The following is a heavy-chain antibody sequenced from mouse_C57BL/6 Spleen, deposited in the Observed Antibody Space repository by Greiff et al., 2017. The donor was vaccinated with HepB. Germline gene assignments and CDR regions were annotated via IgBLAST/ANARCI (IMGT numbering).Heavy chain of an antibody. CDR1: GFTFSSYA. J-gene: IGHJ4*01. V-gene: IGHV5-4*01. CDR2: ISDGGSYT. D-gene: IGHD4-1*01. CDR3: ARDLGSAMDY. Sequence: EVKLVESGGGLVKPGGSLKLSCAASGFTFSSYAMSWVRQTPEKRLEWVATISDGGSYTYYPDNVKGRFTISRDNAKNNLYLQMSHLKSEDTAMYYCARDLGSAMDYWGQGTSVTVSS.